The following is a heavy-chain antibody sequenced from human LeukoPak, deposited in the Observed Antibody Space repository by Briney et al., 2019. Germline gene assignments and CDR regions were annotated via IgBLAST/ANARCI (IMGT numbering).Heavy chain of an antibody. CDR3: ARDRGSSSNYYYGMDV. J-gene: IGHJ6*02. Sequence: GGSLRLSCAASGFTFSSYSMNWVRQAPGKGLEWVASIRSSSSYIYYADSVKGRFTISRDNAKNSLYLQMNSLRAEDTAVYYCARDRGSSSNYYYGMDVWGQGTTVTASS. CDR1: GFTFSSYS. V-gene: IGHV3-21*01. D-gene: IGHD6-19*01. CDR2: IRSSSSYI.